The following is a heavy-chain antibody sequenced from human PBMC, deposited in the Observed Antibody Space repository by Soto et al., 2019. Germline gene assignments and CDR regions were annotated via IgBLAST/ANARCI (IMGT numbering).Heavy chain of an antibody. CDR3: ARDPPHLRSYYYDGSGSPRAFDI. V-gene: IGHV4-4*07. CDR2: IYTSGST. CDR1: GGSISSYC. Sequence: SETLSLTGTVSGGSISSYCWSWIRQPAGKGLEWIGRIYTSGSTNYNPSLKSRVTMSVDTSKNQFSLKLSCVTAADTAVYYCARDPPHLRSYYYDGSGSPRAFDIGGHWTIVTDSS. D-gene: IGHD3-22*01. J-gene: IGHJ3*02.